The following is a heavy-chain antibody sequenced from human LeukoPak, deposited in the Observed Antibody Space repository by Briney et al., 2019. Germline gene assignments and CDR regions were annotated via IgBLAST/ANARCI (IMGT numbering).Heavy chain of an antibody. J-gene: IGHJ4*02. CDR2: IKSKTDGGTT. Sequence: GGSLRLSCAASGFIFSNAWMSWVRQAPGKGLEWVGLIKSKTDGGTTDYAAPVKGRFTISRDDSNNTLYLQMNSLKTEDTAVYYCTTPHVKWELSPVSDYWGQGTLVTVSS. D-gene: IGHD1-26*01. CDR3: TTPHVKWELSPVSDY. CDR1: GFIFSNAW. V-gene: IGHV3-15*01.